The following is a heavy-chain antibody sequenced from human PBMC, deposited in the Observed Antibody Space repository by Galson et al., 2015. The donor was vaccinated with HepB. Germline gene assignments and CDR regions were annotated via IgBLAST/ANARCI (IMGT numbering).Heavy chain of an antibody. V-gene: IGHV1-69*13. CDR1: GGTFSSYA. J-gene: IGHJ6*02. D-gene: IGHD1-26*01. Sequence: SVKVSCKASGGTFSSYAISWVRQAPGQGLEWMGGIIPIFGTANYAQKFKGRVTITADESASTAYMELSSLRSEDTAVYYCARKQGGSYSYYYYYGMDVWGQGTTVTVSS. CDR2: IIPIFGTA. CDR3: ARKQGGSYSYYYYYGMDV.